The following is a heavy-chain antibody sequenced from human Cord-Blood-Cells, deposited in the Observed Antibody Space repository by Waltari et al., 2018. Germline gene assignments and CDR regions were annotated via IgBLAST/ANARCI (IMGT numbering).Heavy chain of an antibody. Sequence: QVQRVQSGAEVTKPGGSVKASCQASGYTFTGHYMTWVRQAPGQGLEGMGWINPNSGGTNYAQKFQGWVTMTRDTSISTAYMELSRLRSDDTAVYYCARDIGTGTSCLFDYWGQGTLVTVSS. CDR3: ARDIGTGTSCLFDY. D-gene: IGHD2-2*01. CDR1: GYTFTGHY. CDR2: INPNSGGT. V-gene: IGHV1-2*04. J-gene: IGHJ4*02.